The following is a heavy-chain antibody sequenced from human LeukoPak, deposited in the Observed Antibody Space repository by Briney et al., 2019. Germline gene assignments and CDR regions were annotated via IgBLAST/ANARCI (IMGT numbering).Heavy chain of an antibody. J-gene: IGHJ3*02. V-gene: IGHV3-7*01. D-gene: IGHD3-16*02. CDR3: ARVLRLGELSDAFDI. CDR1: GFTFSSSW. Sequence: PGGSLRLSCVASGFTFSSSWMTWVRQAPGMGLERVANIKADGSGKYYVDSVRGRFSISRDNAKNSLYLQMNSLRAEDTAVYYCARVLRLGELSDAFDIWGQGTMVTVSS. CDR2: IKADGSGK.